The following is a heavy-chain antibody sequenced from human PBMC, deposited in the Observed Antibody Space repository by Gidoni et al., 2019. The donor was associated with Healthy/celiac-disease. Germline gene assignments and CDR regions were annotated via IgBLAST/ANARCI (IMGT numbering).Heavy chain of an antibody. Sequence: QVQLVQSGAEVKKPGASVKVSCKVSGYTLTALSMHWVRQAPGKGLEWMGGFDPEDGETIYAQKFQGRVTMTEDTSTDTAYMELSSLRSEDTAVYYCATWGYCSSTSCPNWFDPWGQGTLVTVSS. D-gene: IGHD2-2*01. CDR1: GYTLTALS. V-gene: IGHV1-24*01. J-gene: IGHJ5*02. CDR3: ATWGYCSSTSCPNWFDP. CDR2: FDPEDGET.